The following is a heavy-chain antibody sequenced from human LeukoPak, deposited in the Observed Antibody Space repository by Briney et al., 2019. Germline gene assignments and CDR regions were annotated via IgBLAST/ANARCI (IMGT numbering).Heavy chain of an antibody. V-gene: IGHV4-30-4*01. CDR1: GGSISSGDYY. Sequence: SQTLSLTCTVSGGSISSGDYYWSWIRQPPGKGLEWIGYIYYSGSTYYNPSLKSRVTISVDTSKNQFSLKLSSVTAADTAVYYCARERFSYYYYYYGMDVWGQGTTVTVSS. CDR2: IYYSGST. CDR3: ARERFSYYYYYYGMDV. D-gene: IGHD2/OR15-2a*01. J-gene: IGHJ6*02.